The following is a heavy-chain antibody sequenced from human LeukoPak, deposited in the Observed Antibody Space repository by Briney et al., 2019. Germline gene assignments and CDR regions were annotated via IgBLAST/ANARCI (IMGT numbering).Heavy chain of an antibody. CDR2: ISGSGDNT. J-gene: IGHJ4*02. Sequence: GGSLRLSCAASGFTFSTYAMTWVRRAPGKGLEWVSAISGSGDNTYYADSVKGRFTISRDNSKNTVYLQMNSLRAEDTAVYYCAKDRGYWGQGTLVTVSS. CDR3: AKDRGY. V-gene: IGHV3-23*01. CDR1: GFTFSTYA. D-gene: IGHD6-13*01.